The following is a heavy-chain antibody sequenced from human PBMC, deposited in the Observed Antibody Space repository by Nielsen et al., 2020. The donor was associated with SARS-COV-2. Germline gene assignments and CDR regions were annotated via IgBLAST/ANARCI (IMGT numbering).Heavy chain of an antibody. D-gene: IGHD5/OR15-5a*01. Sequence: GESLKISCAASGFTFSFYDIHWVRQAPGEGLEWVAVMWADGATEHYAESVKGRFTVSRDASNNTVYLQMNSLRAADSAVYYCAKDLGPDAGYTVFNDYFDNWGQGTLVTVSS. CDR1: GFTFSFYD. J-gene: IGHJ4*02. CDR2: MWADGATE. V-gene: IGHV3-33*06. CDR3: AKDLGPDAGYTVFNDYFDN.